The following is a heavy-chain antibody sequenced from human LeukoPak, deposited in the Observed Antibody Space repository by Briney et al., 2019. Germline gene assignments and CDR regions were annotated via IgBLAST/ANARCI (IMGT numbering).Heavy chain of an antibody. CDR2: VGGRGGDRT. D-gene: IGHD1-26*01. J-gene: IGHJ4*02. CDR1: GFPFSRYS. CDR3: AKEGLLGGYFFDL. Sequence: GGSLRLSCAASGFPFSRYSMAWVHQAPGRGLDWVSTVGGRGGDRTFYADSVKGRFTVSRDNSRDTVYLQMNNLGADDTAIYYCAKEGLLGGYFFDLWGQGAPVTVSS. V-gene: IGHV3-23*01.